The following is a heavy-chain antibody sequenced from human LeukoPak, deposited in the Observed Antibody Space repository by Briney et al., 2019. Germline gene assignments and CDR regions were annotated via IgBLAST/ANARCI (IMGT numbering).Heavy chain of an antibody. J-gene: IGHJ4*02. Sequence: AGGSLRLSCAASGFTFYSYGMHWVRQAPGKGLEWVALISYNGRNNYYADSVKGRFTISRDNSKNTLYLQVSSLRTEDTAVYFFAKDNRGYFAFWGKGTLVTVSS. V-gene: IGHV3-30*18. D-gene: IGHD6-13*01. CDR2: ISYNGRNN. CDR3: AKDNRGYFAF. CDR1: GFTFYSYG.